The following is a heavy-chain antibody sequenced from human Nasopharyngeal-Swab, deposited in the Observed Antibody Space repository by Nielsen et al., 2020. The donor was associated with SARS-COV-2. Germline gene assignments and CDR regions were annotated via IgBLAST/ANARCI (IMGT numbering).Heavy chain of an antibody. D-gene: IGHD2-2*01. J-gene: IGHJ6*02. Sequence: GGSLRLSCAASGFTFSSYSMNWVRQAPGKGLEWVSSISSSSSYIYYADSVKGRFTISRDNAKNSLYLQMNSLRAEDTAVYYCARSQYCSSTSCYARGYYYYYGMDVWGQGTTVTVSS. CDR1: GFTFSSYS. V-gene: IGHV3-21*01. CDR3: ARSQYCSSTSCYARGYYYYYGMDV. CDR2: ISSSSSYI.